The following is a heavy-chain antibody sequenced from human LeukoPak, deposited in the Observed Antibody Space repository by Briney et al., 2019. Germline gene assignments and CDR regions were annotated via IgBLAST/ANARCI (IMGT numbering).Heavy chain of an antibody. CDR3: ARVGCSSTSCWGPGMDV. V-gene: IGHV1-69*13. CDR2: IIPIFGTA. J-gene: IGHJ6*04. Sequence: GASVKVSCKASGGTFSSYAISWARQAPGQGLEWMGGIIPIFGTANYAQKFQGRVTITADESTSTAYMELSSLRSEDTAVYYCARVGCSSTSCWGPGMDVWGKGTTVTVSS. D-gene: IGHD2-2*01. CDR1: GGTFSSYA.